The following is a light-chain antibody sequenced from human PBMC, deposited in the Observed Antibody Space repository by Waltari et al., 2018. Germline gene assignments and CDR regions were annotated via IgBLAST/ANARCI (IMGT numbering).Light chain of an antibody. CDR3: QQGYSTPRT. CDR2: TAS. CDR1: QNINSY. Sequence: DIQMTQSPASLSASVGDRVTITCRASQNINSYLNWYQQKPGRAPKLLIYTASSLQSGVPSRFSGSGSGTDFTLTISSLQPEDFATYYCQQGYSTPRTFGQGTKVEIK. J-gene: IGKJ1*01. V-gene: IGKV1-39*01.